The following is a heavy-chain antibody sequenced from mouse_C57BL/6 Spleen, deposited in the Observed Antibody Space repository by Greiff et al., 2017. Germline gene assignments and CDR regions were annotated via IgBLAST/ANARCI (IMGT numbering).Heavy chain of an antibody. CDR1: GYTFTSYW. D-gene: IGHD2-4*01. CDR3: AREDYDNY. CDR2: IDPSDSYT. J-gene: IGHJ2*01. V-gene: IGHV1-59*01. Sequence: VQLQQPGAELVRPGTSVKLSCKASGYTFTSYWMHWVKQRPGQGLEWIGVIDPSDSYTNYNQKFKGKATLTVDTSSSTAYMQLSSLTSEDSAVYYCAREDYDNYWGQGTTLTVSS.